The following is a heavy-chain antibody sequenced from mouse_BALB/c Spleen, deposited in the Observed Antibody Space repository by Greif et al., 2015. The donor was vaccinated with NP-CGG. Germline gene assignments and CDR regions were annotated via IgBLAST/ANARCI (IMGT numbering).Heavy chain of an antibody. CDR3: ARSYYGSWFAY. D-gene: IGHD1-1*01. CDR2: ISSGSSTI. V-gene: IGHV5-17*02. Sequence: EVKLVESGGGLVQPGGSRKLSCAASGFTFSSFGMHWVRQAPEKGLEWVAYISSGSSTIYYADTVKGRFTISRDNPKNTLFLQMTSLRSEDPAMYYCARSYYGSWFAYWGQGTRVTVSA. J-gene: IGHJ3*01. CDR1: GFTFSSFG.